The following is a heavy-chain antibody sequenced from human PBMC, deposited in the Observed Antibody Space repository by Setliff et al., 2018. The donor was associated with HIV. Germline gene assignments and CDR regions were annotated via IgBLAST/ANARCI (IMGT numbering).Heavy chain of an antibody. J-gene: IGHJ4*02. CDR2: IYSSGST. CDR3: ARERSRGYTDPPRFDY. Sequence: LSLTCTVSGASISSYYWSWIRQPPGKGLEWIGYIYSSGSTNYNPSLKSRVTISVDTSKNQFSLGLTSVTAADTAVYYCARERSRGYTDPPRFDYWGQGTLVTVSS. CDR1: GASISSYY. V-gene: IGHV4-4*08. D-gene: IGHD5-18*01.